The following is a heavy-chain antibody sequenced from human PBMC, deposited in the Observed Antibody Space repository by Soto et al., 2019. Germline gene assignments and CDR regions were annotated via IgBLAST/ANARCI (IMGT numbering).Heavy chain of an antibody. Sequence: EVQLVESGGGLVKPGRSLRLSCTTSGFTFGSSAMTWFRQAPGKGLEGVGFIRSKAYYGTTEFAASVRGRFSISRDDSNGVAYLQMNSLKTEDTAVYYCARGATGWETHAHYFDYWGQGTLVTVSS. J-gene: IGHJ4*02. CDR2: IRSKAYYGTT. CDR1: GFTFGSSA. D-gene: IGHD1-26*01. V-gene: IGHV3-49*05. CDR3: ARGATGWETHAHYFDY.